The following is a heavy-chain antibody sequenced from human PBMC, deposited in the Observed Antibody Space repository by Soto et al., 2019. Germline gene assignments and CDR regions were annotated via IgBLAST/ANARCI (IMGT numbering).Heavy chain of an antibody. V-gene: IGHV1-58*01. Sequence: ASVKVSCKASGFTFTSSAVQWVRQARGQRLEWIGWIVVGSGNTNYAQKFQERVTITRDMSTSTAYMELSSLRSEDTAVYYCAAGYYGSGSYLPIDYWGQGTLVTVSS. CDR1: GFTFTSSA. CDR2: IVVGSGNT. CDR3: AAGYYGSGSYLPIDY. J-gene: IGHJ4*02. D-gene: IGHD3-10*01.